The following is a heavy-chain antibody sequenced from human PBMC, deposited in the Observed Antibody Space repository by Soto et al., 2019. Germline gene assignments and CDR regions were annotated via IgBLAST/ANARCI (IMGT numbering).Heavy chain of an antibody. CDR3: ARASPPYSSSWDYYYYYGMDV. V-gene: IGHV3-33*01. Sequence: LRLSCAASGFTFSSYGMHWVRQAPGKGLEWVAVIWYDGSNKYYADSVKGRFTISRDNSKNTLYLQMNSLRAEDTAVYYCARASPPYSSSWDYYYYYGMDVWGQGTTVTVSS. D-gene: IGHD6-13*01. CDR1: GFTFSSYG. CDR2: IWYDGSNK. J-gene: IGHJ6*02.